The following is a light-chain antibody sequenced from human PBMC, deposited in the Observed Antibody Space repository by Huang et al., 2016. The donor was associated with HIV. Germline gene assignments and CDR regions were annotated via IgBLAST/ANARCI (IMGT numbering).Light chain of an antibody. J-gene: IGKJ1*01. CDR1: QGISTY. Sequence: DIQMTQSPSVMSASVGDRVTITCRASQGISTYLAWFQQKPGKGPKRLIYAASNLQSGVPSRFSGSGSETEFTLTISSLQPEDFATYYCLQHNTYPWTFGQGTKVEIK. CDR3: LQHNTYPWT. CDR2: AAS. V-gene: IGKV1-17*03.